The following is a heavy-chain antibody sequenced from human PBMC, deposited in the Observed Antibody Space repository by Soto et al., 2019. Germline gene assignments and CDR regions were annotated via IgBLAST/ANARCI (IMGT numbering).Heavy chain of an antibody. CDR1: GYTFTSYD. D-gene: IGHD2-2*01. Sequence: QVQLVQSGAEVKKPGASVKVSCKASGYTFTSYDINWVRQATGQGLEWMGWMNPNSGNTGYAQKFQGRVTMTRNTSISTAYMELSSLRSEDTAVYYCARAPYCSSTSCYGNYYYYYGMDVWGQGTTVTVSS. J-gene: IGHJ6*02. V-gene: IGHV1-8*01. CDR2: MNPNSGNT. CDR3: ARAPYCSSTSCYGNYYYYYGMDV.